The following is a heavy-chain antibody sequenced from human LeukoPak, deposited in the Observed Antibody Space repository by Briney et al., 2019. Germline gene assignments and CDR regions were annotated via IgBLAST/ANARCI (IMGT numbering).Heavy chain of an antibody. D-gene: IGHD3-22*01. CDR2: INHSGST. CDR1: GGSFSGYY. V-gene: IGHV4-34*01. J-gene: IGHJ3*02. Sequence: PSETLSLTCAVYGGSFSGYYWSWIRQPPGKGLEWIGEINHSGSTNYNSSLKSRVTISVDTSKNQFSLKLSSVTAADTAVYYCASDYYDSSGYPTDAFDIWGQGTMVTVSS. CDR3: ASDYYDSSGYPTDAFDI.